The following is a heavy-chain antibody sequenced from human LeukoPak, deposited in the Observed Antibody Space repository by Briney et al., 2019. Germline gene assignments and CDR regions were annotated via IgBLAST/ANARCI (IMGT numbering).Heavy chain of an antibody. V-gene: IGHV4-39*07. D-gene: IGHD3-16*02. CDR3: ARTIAGGSYRYPYWFDP. J-gene: IGHJ5*02. Sequence: SETLSLTCAVSGGSISSNSYYWGWIRQPPGKGVEWIGSIYYSGSTYYNPSLKSRVTISVDTSKNQFSLKLSSVTAADTAVYYCARTIAGGSYRYPYWFDPWGQGTLVTVSS. CDR2: IYYSGST. CDR1: GGSISSNSYY.